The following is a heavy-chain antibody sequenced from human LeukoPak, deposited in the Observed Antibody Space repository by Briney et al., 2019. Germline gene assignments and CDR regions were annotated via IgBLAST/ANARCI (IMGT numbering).Heavy chain of an antibody. D-gene: IGHD2-15*01. CDR3: ARVGYCSGGSCYYHFDY. Sequence: ASVKVSCKASGYTFTGYYMHWVRQATGQGLEWMGWMNPNSGNTGYAQKFQGRVTITRNTSISTAYMELSSLRSEDTAVYYCARVGYCSGGSCYYHFDYWGQGTLVTVSS. CDR1: GYTFTGYY. V-gene: IGHV1-8*03. CDR2: MNPNSGNT. J-gene: IGHJ4*02.